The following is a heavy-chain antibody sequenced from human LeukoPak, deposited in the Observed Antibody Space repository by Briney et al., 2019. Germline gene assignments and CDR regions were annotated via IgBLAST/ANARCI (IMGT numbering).Heavy chain of an antibody. V-gene: IGHV1-69*05. CDR1: GGTFSSYA. CDR3: ATAGSGWYDSLDY. CDR2: IIPIFGTA. D-gene: IGHD6-19*01. J-gene: IGHJ4*02. Sequence: ASVKVSCKASGGTFSSYAISWVRQAPGQGLEWMGRIIPIFGTANYAQKFQGRVTITTDESTSTAYMELSSLRSEDTAVYYCATAGSGWYDSLDYWGQGTLVTVSS.